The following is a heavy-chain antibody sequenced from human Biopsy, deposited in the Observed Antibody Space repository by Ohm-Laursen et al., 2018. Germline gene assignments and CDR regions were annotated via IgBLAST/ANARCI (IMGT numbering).Heavy chain of an antibody. CDR2: INHSGRT. V-gene: IGHV4-34*01. CDR1: GESFNGYY. J-gene: IGHJ6*02. Sequence: GTLSLTCAVYGESFNGYYWSWIRQTPGKGLEWIGEINHSGRTNYNPSLKSRVTISVDTSKNQFSLKVRSVTAADTAVYYCVRGVDYYDPYHYYALDVWGQGTTVIV. D-gene: IGHD3-22*01. CDR3: VRGVDYYDPYHYYALDV.